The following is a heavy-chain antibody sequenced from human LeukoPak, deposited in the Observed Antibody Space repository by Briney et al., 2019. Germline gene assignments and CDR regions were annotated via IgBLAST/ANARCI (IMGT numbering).Heavy chain of an antibody. J-gene: IGHJ4*02. CDR3: AKTPGGAAGNRVFDH. CDR1: VFTFSSHA. Sequence: PGGSLRVSCAASVFTFSSHAMSWVGQAPGRGVEWVSAISASGVGIYYTDSVKGRVTMSRDNSKDTLYLQMNSLRADDTAVYYCAKTPGGAAGNRVFDHWGQGALVTVSS. D-gene: IGHD6-13*01. V-gene: IGHV3-23*01. CDR2: ISASGVGI.